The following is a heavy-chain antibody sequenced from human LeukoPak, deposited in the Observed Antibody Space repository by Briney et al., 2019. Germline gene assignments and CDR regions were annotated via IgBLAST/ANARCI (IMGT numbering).Heavy chain of an antibody. D-gene: IGHD3-22*01. CDR3: ARAPYYYDSSGGAFDI. CDR1: GVTFDDYG. CDR2: INWNGGST. V-gene: IGHV3-20*04. J-gene: IGHJ3*02. Sequence: SGGSLRLSCAASGVTFDDYGMSWVRQAPGKGLEWVSGINWNGGSTGYADSVKGRFTISRDNAKNSLYLQMNSLRAEDTALYYCARAPYYYDSSGGAFDIWGQGTMVTVSS.